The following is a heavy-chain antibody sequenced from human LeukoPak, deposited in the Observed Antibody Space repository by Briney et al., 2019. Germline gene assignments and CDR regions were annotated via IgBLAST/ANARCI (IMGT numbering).Heavy chain of an antibody. D-gene: IGHD2-15*01. CDR2: IYHSAST. Sequence: SETLSFTCAVSGGSISSGGYSWSWIRQPPGKGLEWIGYIYHSASTYYNPSLKSRVTISVDRSKNQFSLKLSSVTAADTAVYYCARGVANSFDYWGQGTLVTVSS. CDR3: ARGVANSFDY. V-gene: IGHV4-30-2*01. J-gene: IGHJ4*02. CDR1: GGSISSGGYS.